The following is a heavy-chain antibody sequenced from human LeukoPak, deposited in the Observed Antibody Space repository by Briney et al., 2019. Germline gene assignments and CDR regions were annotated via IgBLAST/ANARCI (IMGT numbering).Heavy chain of an antibody. CDR3: AKDLSDYTGGFDY. V-gene: IGHV3-33*06. CDR2: IWYDGIKM. D-gene: IGHD4-11*01. Sequence: GGSLRLSCAASGFTFSAYGMHWVRQAPGKGLEWVAVIWYDGIKMYYADSVKGRLTISRDNSKNTLYLQMNSLRAEDTAVYYCAKDLSDYTGGFDYWGQGTLVTVSS. CDR1: GFTFSAYG. J-gene: IGHJ4*02.